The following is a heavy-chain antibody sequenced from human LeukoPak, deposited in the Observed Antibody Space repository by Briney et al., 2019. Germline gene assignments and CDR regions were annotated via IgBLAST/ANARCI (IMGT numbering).Heavy chain of an antibody. J-gene: IGHJ4*02. CDR2: IYYRGNT. V-gene: IGHV4-31*03. D-gene: IGHD6-6*01. Sequence: SETLSLTCTVSGGSISSGGYYWAWIRHHPGKGLEWIGYIYYRGNTYYNPSLKSRVIISVDTSNNQFSLKLTSVTAADTAVYYCAKEGGPARPGLDSWGQGTLVTVSS. CDR1: GGSISSGGYY. CDR3: AKEGGPARPGLDS.